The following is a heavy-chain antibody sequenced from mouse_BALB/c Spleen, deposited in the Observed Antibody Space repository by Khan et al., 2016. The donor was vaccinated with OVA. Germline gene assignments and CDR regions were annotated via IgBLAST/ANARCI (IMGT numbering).Heavy chain of an antibody. Sequence: QVQLKQSGAELARPGASVKMSCKASGYTFTSYTMHWVRQRPGQAPEWIGHINPSNNYVNYNQSFKDKATLIVDRSSSTAYMQLSSLTTEDSAVYYSVREEGYHRSDGWFAYWGQGTLVTVSA. D-gene: IGHD2-14*01. V-gene: IGHV1-4*01. CDR1: GYTFTSYT. J-gene: IGHJ3*01. CDR3: VREEGYHRSDGWFAY. CDR2: INPSNNYV.